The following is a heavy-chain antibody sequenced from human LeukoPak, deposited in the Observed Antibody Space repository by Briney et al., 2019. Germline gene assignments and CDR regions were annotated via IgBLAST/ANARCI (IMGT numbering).Heavy chain of an antibody. V-gene: IGHV1-69*05. CDR3: ARSTTPNENEYFEH. Sequence: SVKVSCKASGGTFSSYAISWVRQAPGQGLEWMGGIIPIFGTANYAQKFQGRVTMTRDTSISTANMELSRLRSDDTAVYYCARSTTPNENEYFEHWGQGALVTVSS. J-gene: IGHJ1*01. CDR2: IIPIFGTA. D-gene: IGHD2/OR15-2a*01. CDR1: GGTFSSYA.